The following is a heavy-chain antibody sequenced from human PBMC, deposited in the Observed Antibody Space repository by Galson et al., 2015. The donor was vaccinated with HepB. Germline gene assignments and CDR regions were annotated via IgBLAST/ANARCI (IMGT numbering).Heavy chain of an antibody. CDR3: ATTNCDVITGGSCYRWFDP. Sequence: SLRLSCAASGFALSSYTMSWVRQAPGKGLEWVSSMTPSSSTYMYYADSVKGRFTISRDNAKNSLYLQMNSLTVEDTGIYYCATTNCDVITGGSCYRWFDPWGQGTLVTVSS. J-gene: IGHJ5*02. CDR1: GFALSSYT. V-gene: IGHV3-21*01. CDR2: MTPSSSTYM. D-gene: IGHD2-15*01.